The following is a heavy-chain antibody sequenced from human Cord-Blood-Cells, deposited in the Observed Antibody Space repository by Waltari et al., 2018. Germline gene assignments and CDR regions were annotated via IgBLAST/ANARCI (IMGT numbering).Heavy chain of an antibody. CDR1: GFTFSSYS. Sequence: EVQLVESGGGLVKPGGSLRLSGAASGFTFSSYSMHWVRQAPGKGLEWVSSISSSSSYIYYADSVKGRFTISRDNAKNSLYLQMNSLRAEDTAVYYCASIAAAGHDYWGQGTLVTVSS. CDR2: ISSSSSYI. D-gene: IGHD6-13*01. V-gene: IGHV3-21*01. CDR3: ASIAAAGHDY. J-gene: IGHJ4*02.